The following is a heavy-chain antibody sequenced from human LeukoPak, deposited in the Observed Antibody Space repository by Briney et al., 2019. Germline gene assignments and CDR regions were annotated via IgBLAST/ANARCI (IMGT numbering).Heavy chain of an antibody. V-gene: IGHV3-30*02. Sequence: GGSLRLSCAASGFTFSSYGMHWVRQAPGKGLEWVAFIRYDGTTKYYADSVKGRFTISRDNSRNTLYLQMNSLRAEDTAVYYCAKEDSITMIVGAFDIWGQGTMVTVSS. J-gene: IGHJ3*02. CDR3: AKEDSITMIVGAFDI. CDR2: IRYDGTTK. CDR1: GFTFSSYG. D-gene: IGHD3-22*01.